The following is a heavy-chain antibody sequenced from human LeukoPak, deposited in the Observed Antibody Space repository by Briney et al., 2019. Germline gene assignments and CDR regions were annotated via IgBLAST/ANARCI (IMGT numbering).Heavy chain of an antibody. D-gene: IGHD3-9*01. J-gene: IGHJ4*02. Sequence: PSETLSLTCTVSGGSISSYYWSWIRQPPGKGLEGIGYIYYSGSTNYNPSLKSRVTISVGTSKNQFSLKLSSVTAADTAVYYCARGGYDILTGDTQPHYFDYWGQGTPVTVSS. CDR2: IYYSGST. CDR3: ARGGYDILTGDTQPHYFDY. CDR1: GGSISSYY. V-gene: IGHV4-59*01.